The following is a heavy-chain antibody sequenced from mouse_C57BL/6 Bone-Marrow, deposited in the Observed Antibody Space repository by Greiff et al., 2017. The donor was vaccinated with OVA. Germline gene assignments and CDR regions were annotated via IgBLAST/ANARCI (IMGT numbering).Heavy chain of an antibody. J-gene: IGHJ3*01. CDR1: GYTFTSYW. D-gene: IGHD1-1*01. Sequence: VQLQQPGAELVKPGASVKLSCKASGYTFTSYWMHWVKQRPGQGLEWIGMIHPNSGSTNYNEKFKSKATLTVDKSSSTDYMQLSSLTSEDSAVYYCARHYYGSRILFAYWGQGTLVTVSA. CDR2: IHPNSGST. CDR3: ARHYYGSRILFAY. V-gene: IGHV1-64*01.